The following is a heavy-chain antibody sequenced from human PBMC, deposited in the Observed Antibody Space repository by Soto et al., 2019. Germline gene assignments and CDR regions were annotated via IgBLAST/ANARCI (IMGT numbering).Heavy chain of an antibody. D-gene: IGHD2-15*01. CDR2: ISYDGSHK. Sequence: LRLSCAASGFTFSSYGMHWVRQAPGKGLEWVAVISYDGSHKNYADSVKGRFTISRDNSKNTLYLQMNSLGAEDTAVYYCVGMTPQPPWGQGTLVTVSS. J-gene: IGHJ5*02. V-gene: IGHV3-30*03. CDR3: VGMTPQPP. CDR1: GFTFSSYG.